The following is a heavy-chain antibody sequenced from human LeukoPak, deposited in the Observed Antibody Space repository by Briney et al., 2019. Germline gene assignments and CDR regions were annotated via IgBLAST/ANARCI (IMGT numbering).Heavy chain of an antibody. V-gene: IGHV3-30*18. CDR2: ISYDGSNK. D-gene: IGHD3-16*01. J-gene: IGHJ1*01. CDR3: AKGGVVSASPEYFQH. CDR1: GFTFSSYG. Sequence: PGGSLRLSCAASGFTFSSYGMHWVRQAPGKGLEWVAVISYDGSNKYYADSVKGRFTISRDNSKNTLYLQMNSLRAEDTAVYYCAKGGVVSASPEYFQHWGQGTLVTVSS.